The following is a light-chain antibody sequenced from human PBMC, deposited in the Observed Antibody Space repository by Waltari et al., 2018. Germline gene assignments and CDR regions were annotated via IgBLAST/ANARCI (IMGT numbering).Light chain of an antibody. Sequence: QAVVTQEPSLPVSPGGTVTLPCGSSPGAVTSGHYPNWIQQKPGQPPMTLIYDTTIKHSWTPARCSASLLGDKAALTLSGAQPEDEAVYYCLLSFRGPYMVFGGGTKLTVL. J-gene: IGLJ2*01. CDR1: PGAVTSGHY. CDR2: DTT. CDR3: LLSFRGPYMV. V-gene: IGLV7-46*01.